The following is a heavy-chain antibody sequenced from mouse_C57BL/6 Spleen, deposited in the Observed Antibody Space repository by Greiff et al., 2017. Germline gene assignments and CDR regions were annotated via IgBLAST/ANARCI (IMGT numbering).Heavy chain of an antibody. D-gene: IGHD2-5*01. J-gene: IGHJ4*01. Sequence: VQLQQPGAELVRPGSSVKLSCKASGYTFTSYWMHWVKQRPIQGLEWIGNIDPSDSETPYNQKFKDKATLTVDKSSSTAYMQLSSLTSEDSAVYYCARGSNYGGDAMDYWGQGTSVTVSS. CDR3: ARGSNYGGDAMDY. CDR1: GYTFTSYW. CDR2: IDPSDSET. V-gene: IGHV1-52*01.